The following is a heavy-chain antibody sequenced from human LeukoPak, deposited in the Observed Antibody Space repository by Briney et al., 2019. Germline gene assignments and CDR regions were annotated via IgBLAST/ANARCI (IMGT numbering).Heavy chain of an antibody. J-gene: IGHJ4*02. Sequence: SETLSLTCSVSGDTISTSDHYWGWIRQPPGKGLEWIGSIYYTGNTYYNPSLKSRVTISVDTSKNQFSLKLSSVTAADTAVYYCARLDYGDSDFDYWGQGTLVTVSS. V-gene: IGHV4-39*01. CDR3: ARLDYGDSDFDY. CDR1: GDTISTSDHY. D-gene: IGHD4-17*01. CDR2: IYYTGNT.